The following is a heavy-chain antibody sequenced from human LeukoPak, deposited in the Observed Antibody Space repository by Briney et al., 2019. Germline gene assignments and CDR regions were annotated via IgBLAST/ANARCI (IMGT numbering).Heavy chain of an antibody. CDR3: ASRGSGWYGGWFDP. V-gene: IGHV4-39*07. CDR2: IYHSGST. Sequence: SQTLSLTCTVSVGSISSGGYYWGWIRQPPGKGLEWIRSIYHSGSTYFNPSLKSRVTISVDTSKNQFSLKLSSVTAADTAVYYCASRGSGWYGGWFDPWVQGTLVTVSS. D-gene: IGHD6-19*01. J-gene: IGHJ5*02. CDR1: VGSISSGGYY.